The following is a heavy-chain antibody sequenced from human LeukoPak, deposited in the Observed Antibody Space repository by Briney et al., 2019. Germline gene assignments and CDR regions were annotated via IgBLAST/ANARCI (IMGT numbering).Heavy chain of an antibody. CDR1: GDSVSSNSAA. J-gene: IGHJ4*02. Sequence: SQTLSLTCAISGDSVSSNSAAWNWIRQSPSRGLEWLGRTYYRSKWYNDYAVSVKSRITINPDTSKNQFSLQLNSVTPEDTAVYYCARSGGQWLVPLSYYFDYWGQGTLVTVSS. CDR3: ARSGGQWLVPLSYYFDY. CDR2: TYYRSKWYN. D-gene: IGHD6-19*01. V-gene: IGHV6-1*01.